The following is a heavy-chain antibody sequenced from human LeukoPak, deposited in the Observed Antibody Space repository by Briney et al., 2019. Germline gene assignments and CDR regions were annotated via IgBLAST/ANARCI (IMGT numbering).Heavy chain of an antibody. D-gene: IGHD2-21*02. Sequence: PSETLSLTCTVSGGSISSYYWSWIRQPPGKGLEWIGYISYSGSTNYNPSLKSRVTISIDTSKSQFSLRLSSVTAADTAVYYCGGGDYYFDYWGQGSPVTVSS. J-gene: IGHJ4*02. V-gene: IGHV4-59*08. CDR1: GGSISSYY. CDR2: ISYSGST. CDR3: GGGDYYFDY.